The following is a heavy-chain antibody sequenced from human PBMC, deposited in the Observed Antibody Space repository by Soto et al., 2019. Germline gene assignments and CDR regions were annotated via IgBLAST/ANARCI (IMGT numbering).Heavy chain of an antibody. CDR3: AKGEVGVAAREGFDD. J-gene: IGHJ4*02. V-gene: IGHV3-23*01. CDR2: ISVSGGST. D-gene: IGHD2-15*01. CDR1: GFTFSSFA. Sequence: PGGSLRLSCAASGFTFSSFAMNWVRQAPGKGLKWVSTISVSGGSTYYADSVKGRFTISRDNSKNTLYLQMNSLRAEDTAVYYCAKGEVGVAAREGFDDWGQGTLVTVSS.